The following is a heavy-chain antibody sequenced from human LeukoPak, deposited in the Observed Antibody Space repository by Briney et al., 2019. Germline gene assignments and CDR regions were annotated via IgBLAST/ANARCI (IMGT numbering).Heavy chain of an antibody. CDR1: GYTFTSYY. Sequence: GASVKVSCKASGYTFTSYYMHWVRQAPGRGLEWMGIINPSGGSTSYAQKFQGRVTMTRNTSISTAYMELSSLRSEDTAVYYCAREPSYYDSSGYYANHYYFDYWGQGTLVTVSS. CDR2: INPSGGST. J-gene: IGHJ4*02. V-gene: IGHV1-46*01. CDR3: AREPSYYDSSGYYANHYYFDY. D-gene: IGHD3-22*01.